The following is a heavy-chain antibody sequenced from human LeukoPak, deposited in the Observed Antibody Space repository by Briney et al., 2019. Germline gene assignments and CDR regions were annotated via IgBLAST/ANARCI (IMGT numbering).Heavy chain of an antibody. D-gene: IGHD3-22*01. Sequence: ASVKVSCKASGYTFTGYYMHWVRQAPGQGLEWMGRINPNSGDTNYAQKFQGRVTMTRDTSISTAYMELSRLRSDDTAVYYCARFEVYGSSGYSPFDYWGQGTLVTVSS. J-gene: IGHJ4*02. CDR1: GYTFTGYY. V-gene: IGHV1-2*06. CDR2: INPNSGDT. CDR3: ARFEVYGSSGYSPFDY.